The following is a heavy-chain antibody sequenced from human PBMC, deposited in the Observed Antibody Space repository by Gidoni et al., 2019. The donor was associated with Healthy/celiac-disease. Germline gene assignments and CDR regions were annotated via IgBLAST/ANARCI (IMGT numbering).Heavy chain of an antibody. V-gene: IGHV4-39*07. J-gene: IGHJ4*02. D-gene: IGHD5-18*01. CDR3: ARVGRGYSYGFSVDY. Sequence: QLQLQESGPGLVKPSETLSPTCTVPGGSISSSSYYWGWIRQPPGKGLEWIGSIYYSGSTYYNPSLKSRVTISVDTSKNQFSLKLSSVTAADTAVYYCARVGRGYSYGFSVDYWGQGTLVTVSS. CDR1: GGSISSSSYY. CDR2: IYYSGST.